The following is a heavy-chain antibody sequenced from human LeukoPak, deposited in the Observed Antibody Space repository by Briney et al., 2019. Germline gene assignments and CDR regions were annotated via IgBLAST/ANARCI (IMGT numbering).Heavy chain of an antibody. D-gene: IGHD5-18*01. Sequence: GGSLRLSCAASGFTFSSYTMNWVRQAPGKGLEWVSYISSSASTIYYADSVKGRFTISRDNAKNSLYLQMNSLRAEDTAVYYCARDRQPGYGYGYFDYWGQGTLVTVSS. CDR2: ISSSASTI. CDR1: GFTFSSYT. CDR3: ARDRQPGYGYGYFDY. J-gene: IGHJ4*02. V-gene: IGHV3-48*04.